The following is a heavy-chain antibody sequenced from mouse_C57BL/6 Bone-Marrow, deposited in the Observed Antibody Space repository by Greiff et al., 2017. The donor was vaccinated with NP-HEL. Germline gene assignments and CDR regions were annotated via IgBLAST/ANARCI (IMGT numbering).Heavy chain of an antibody. CDR3: VRHTTVVFDY. Sequence: EVKLVESGGGLVQPKGSLKLSCAASGFSFNTYAMNWVRQAPGKGLEWVARIRSKSNNYATYYADSVKDRFTISRDDSESMLYLQMNNLKTEDTAMYYCVRHTTVVFDYWGQGTTLTVSS. J-gene: IGHJ2*01. CDR1: GFSFNTYA. CDR2: IRSKSNNYAT. V-gene: IGHV10-1*01. D-gene: IGHD1-1*01.